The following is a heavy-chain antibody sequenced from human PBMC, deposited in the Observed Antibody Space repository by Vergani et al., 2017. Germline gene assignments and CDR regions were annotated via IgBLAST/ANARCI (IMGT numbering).Heavy chain of an antibody. CDR2: IDRNYGVK. D-gene: IGHD3-16*01. J-gene: IGHJ2*01. Sequence: EVQLVESGGGLVKPGGSLRLSCAASGFTFQAFAFHWVRQVSGRGLEWVSGIDRNYGVKNGNSFEGRFSISRDNAKKAVFLQMNNLRHEDTALYFCVKDNDYDADGPFDLWCRGTLVTVSS. CDR3: VKDNDYDADGPFDL. V-gene: IGHV3-9*01. CDR1: GFTFQAFA.